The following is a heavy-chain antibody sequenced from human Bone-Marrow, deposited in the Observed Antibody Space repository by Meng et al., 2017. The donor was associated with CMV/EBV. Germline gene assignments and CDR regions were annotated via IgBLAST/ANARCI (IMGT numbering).Heavy chain of an antibody. V-gene: IGHV1-8*01. D-gene: IGHD1-1*01. CDR1: GYTFTSYD. CDR2: MNPNSGNT. Sequence: GYTFTSYDINWGRQATGQGLEWMGWMNPNSGNTGYAQKFQGRVTMTRNTSISTAYMELSSLRSEDTAVYYCARGTTGTTRPGGDFDYWGQGTLVTVSS. CDR3: ARGTTGTTRPGGDFDY. J-gene: IGHJ4*02.